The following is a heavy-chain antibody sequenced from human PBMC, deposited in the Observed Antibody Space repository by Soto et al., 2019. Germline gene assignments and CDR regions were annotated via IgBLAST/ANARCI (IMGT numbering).Heavy chain of an antibody. CDR1: GFTFSSYA. CDR3: AKAQRGVLRFLEWLGAGVWFDP. V-gene: IGHV3-23*01. Sequence: GGSLRLSCAASGFTFSSYAMSWVRQAPGKGLEWVSAISGSGGSTYYADSVKGRFTISRDNSKNTLYLQMNSLRAEDTAVYYCAKAQRGVLRFLEWLGAGVWFDPWGQGTLVTVSS. CDR2: ISGSGGST. J-gene: IGHJ5*02. D-gene: IGHD3-3*01.